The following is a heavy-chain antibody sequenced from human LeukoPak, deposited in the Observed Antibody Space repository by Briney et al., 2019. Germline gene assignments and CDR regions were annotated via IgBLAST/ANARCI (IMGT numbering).Heavy chain of an antibody. J-gene: IGHJ4*02. CDR1: GITFSNYA. CDR3: ASQRFDY. V-gene: IGHV3-30*14. Sequence: GRSLRLSCTAPGITFSNYAMHWVRQAPGEGLEWVTVISNDGSVKYYADSVKGRFTISRDNSKNTLYLQMNSLRAEDTAVYYCASQRFDYWGQGTLVTVSS. CDR2: ISNDGSVK.